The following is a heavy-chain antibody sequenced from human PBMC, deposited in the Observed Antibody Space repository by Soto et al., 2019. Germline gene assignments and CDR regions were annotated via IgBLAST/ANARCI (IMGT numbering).Heavy chain of an antibody. CDR3: AKSGSSGWYGWFDT. CDR1: GFSLRTSGVG. D-gene: IGHD6-19*01. J-gene: IGHJ5*02. Sequence: SGPTLVNPTQTLTLTCIFSGFSLRTSGVGVGWIRQPPGKALEWLGFIYWNDDTRYSPSLKSRLTITKDTSKNQVVLTMTNMDPVDTATYYCAKSGSSGWYGWFDTWGQGTLVTVSS. V-gene: IGHV2-5*01. CDR2: IYWNDDT.